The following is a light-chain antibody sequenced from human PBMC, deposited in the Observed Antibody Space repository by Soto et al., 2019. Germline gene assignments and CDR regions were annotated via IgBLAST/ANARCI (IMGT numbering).Light chain of an antibody. V-gene: IGKV1-39*01. J-gene: IGKJ1*01. CDR1: QSISSY. Sequence: DIQMTQSTSSLSASVGDRFTITCRAIQSISSYLNWYQHKPGKAPKLLIYASSSLQSGVTSRFNRPGAGTDFPLTISQLQPEDCATCYGLRSYSTPWTFGRGTKRELK. CDR3: LRSYSTPWT. CDR2: ASS.